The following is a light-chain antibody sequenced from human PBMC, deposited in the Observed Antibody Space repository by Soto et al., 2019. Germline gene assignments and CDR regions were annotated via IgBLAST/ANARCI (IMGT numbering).Light chain of an antibody. CDR2: QDS. J-gene: IGLJ2*01. Sequence: SYELNQPPSVSVSPGQTASITCSGDKLGDKYACWYQQKPGQSPVLVIYQDSKRPSGIPERFSGSNSGSTATLTISGTQAMDEADYYCQAWDSSTAVFGGGTKLTVL. V-gene: IGLV3-1*01. CDR3: QAWDSSTAV. CDR1: KLGDKY.